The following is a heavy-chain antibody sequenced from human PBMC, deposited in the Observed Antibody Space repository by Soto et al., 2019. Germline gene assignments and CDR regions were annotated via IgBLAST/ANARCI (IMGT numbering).Heavy chain of an antibody. Sequence: GASVKVSCKASGYTFTSYGISWVRQAPGQGLEWMGWISAYNGNTNYAQKLQGGVTMTTDTSTSTAYMELRSLRSDDTAVYYCARGVGYCSGGSCRYYFDYPRQRTLVIVSS. CDR1: GYTFTSYG. CDR3: ARGVGYCSGGSCRYYFDY. D-gene: IGHD2-15*01. V-gene: IGHV1-18*01. CDR2: ISAYNGNT. J-gene: IGHJ4*02.